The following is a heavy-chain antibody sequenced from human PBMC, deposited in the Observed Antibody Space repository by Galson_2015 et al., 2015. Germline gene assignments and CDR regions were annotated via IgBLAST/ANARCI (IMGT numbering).Heavy chain of an antibody. CDR1: GFSLSASGMG. V-gene: IGHV2-5*02. CDR2: LYWDDDK. D-gene: IGHD2-15*01. CDR3: AHNNYCTGWYFDV. Sequence: PALVKPTQPLTVTCTFSGFSLSASGMGVGWIRQPPGKALEWLALLYWDDDKRYSPSLESRLTITKDTSKNQVVLTLTNVDPVDTATYFCAHNNYCTGWYFDVWGQGTLVTVSS. J-gene: IGHJ4*02.